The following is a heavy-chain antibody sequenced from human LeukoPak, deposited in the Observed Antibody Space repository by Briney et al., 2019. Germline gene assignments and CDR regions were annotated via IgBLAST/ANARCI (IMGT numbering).Heavy chain of an antibody. CDR3: ARGFVVVPAANAGFDP. Sequence: GASVKVSCKVSGYTLTELSMHWVRQAPGKGLEWMGGFDPEDGETIYAQKFQGRVTMTEDTSTDTAYMELSSLRSEDTAVYYCARGFVVVPAANAGFDPWGQGTLVTVSS. J-gene: IGHJ5*02. CDR1: GYTLTELS. V-gene: IGHV1-24*01. D-gene: IGHD2-2*01. CDR2: FDPEDGET.